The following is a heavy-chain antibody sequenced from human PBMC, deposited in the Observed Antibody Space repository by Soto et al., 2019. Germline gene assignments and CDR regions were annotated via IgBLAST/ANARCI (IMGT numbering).Heavy chain of an antibody. Sequence: PGGSLRLSCAASGFTFISYVMSWVRQAPGKGLEWVSAISGSGGSTYYADSVKGRFTISRDNSKNTLYLQMNSLRAEDTAVYYCAREGGQWLPNYGMDVWGQGTTVTAP. D-gene: IGHD6-19*01. CDR2: ISGSGGST. V-gene: IGHV3-23*01. CDR3: AREGGQWLPNYGMDV. CDR1: GFTFISYV. J-gene: IGHJ6*02.